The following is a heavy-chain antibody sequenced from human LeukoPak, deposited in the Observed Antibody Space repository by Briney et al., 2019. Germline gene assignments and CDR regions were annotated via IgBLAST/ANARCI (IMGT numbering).Heavy chain of an antibody. J-gene: IGHJ4*02. D-gene: IGHD2-15*01. CDR3: ARAFAVVAATPGY. V-gene: IGHV1-2*02. CDR1: GYTFTGYY. CDR2: INPNSGGT. Sequence: ASVKVSCKASGYTFTGYYMHWVRQAPGQGLEWMGWINPNSGGTNYAQKFQGRVTMTRDTSISTAYMELSRLRSDDTAVYYCARAFAVVAATPGYWGQGTLVTVSS.